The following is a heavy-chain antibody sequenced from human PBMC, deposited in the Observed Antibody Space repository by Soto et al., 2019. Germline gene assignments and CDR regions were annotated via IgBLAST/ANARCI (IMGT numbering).Heavy chain of an antibody. CDR3: ARDSSSWYYYYYGMDV. J-gene: IGHJ6*02. Sequence: GGSLRLSCAASGFTFSIYAMHWVRHAPGKGLEWVAVISYDGSNKYYADSVKGRFTISRDNSKNTLYLQMNSLRAEDTAVYYCARDSSSWYYYYYGMDVWGQGTTVTVSS. D-gene: IGHD6-13*01. CDR2: ISYDGSNK. V-gene: IGHV3-30-3*01. CDR1: GFTFSIYA.